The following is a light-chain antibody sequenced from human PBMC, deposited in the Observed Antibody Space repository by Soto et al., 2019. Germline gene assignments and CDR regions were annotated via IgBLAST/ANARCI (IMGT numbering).Light chain of an antibody. CDR1: QSVSSN. CDR2: GAS. V-gene: IGKV3-15*01. Sequence: EIVMAQSPATLSVSPGERATLSCRASQSVSSNLAWYPQKRGQAPRLLIYGASSRATGIPARFSGSGAGTECTLTIGSLQSDDVAVDYCQQYNNWTRTFGQGTKVDIK. CDR3: QQYNNWTRT. J-gene: IGKJ2*01.